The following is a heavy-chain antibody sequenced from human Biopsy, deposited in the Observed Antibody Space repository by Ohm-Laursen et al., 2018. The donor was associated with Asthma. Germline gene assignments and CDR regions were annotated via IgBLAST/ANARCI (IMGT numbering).Heavy chain of an antibody. CDR2: VSYDGNHK. Sequence: LSLTCAASGFMFRSFGMHWVRQAPGKGLEWVAVVSYDGNHKFYEDSVKGRFTISRDNSKNTLYLQMNSLRTEDTAVYYCARRRGYSGHDNDYWGQGTLVIVSS. V-gene: IGHV3-30*03. J-gene: IGHJ4*02. CDR1: GFMFRSFG. D-gene: IGHD5-12*01. CDR3: ARRRGYSGHDNDY.